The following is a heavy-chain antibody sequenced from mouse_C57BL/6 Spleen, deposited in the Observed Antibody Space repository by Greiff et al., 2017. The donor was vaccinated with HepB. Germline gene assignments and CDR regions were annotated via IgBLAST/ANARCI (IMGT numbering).Heavy chain of an antibody. CDR2: INPSTGGT. CDR3: APEAWFAY. J-gene: IGHJ3*01. CDR1: GYSFTGYY. Sequence: EVKLMESGPELVKPGASVKISCKASGYSFTGYYMNWVKQSPEKSLEWIGEINPSTGGTTYNQKFKAKATLTVDKSSSTAYMQLKSLTSEDSAVYYCAPEAWFAYWGQGTLVTVSA. V-gene: IGHV1-42*01.